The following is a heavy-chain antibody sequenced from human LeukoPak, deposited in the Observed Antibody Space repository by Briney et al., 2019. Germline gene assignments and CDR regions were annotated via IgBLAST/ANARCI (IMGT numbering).Heavy chain of an antibody. D-gene: IGHD2-15*01. CDR2: ISSSSSTI. V-gene: IGHV3-48*01. CDR3: ARGDTVAN. J-gene: IGHJ4*02. Sequence: GGSLGLSCAASGFTFSSYSMSWVRQAPGKGLEWVSCISSSSSTIYYADSVKGRFTTSRDNAKNSLYLQMNSLRAEDTAVYYCARGDTVANWGQGTLVTVST. CDR1: GFTFSSYS.